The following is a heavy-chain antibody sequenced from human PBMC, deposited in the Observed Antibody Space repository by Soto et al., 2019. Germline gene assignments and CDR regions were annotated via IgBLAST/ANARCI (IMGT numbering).Heavy chain of an antibody. CDR3: AKLFSTYCYDSSGYYPKFDY. Sequence: GGSLRLSCAASGFTFSSYCMHWVRQPPGKGLEWVGFISYDGSNKYYADSVKGRFTTSRDNSQNTLYLQMNSLRAEYTAVYYCAKLFSTYCYDSSGYYPKFDYWGQGTLVTVSS. J-gene: IGHJ4*02. V-gene: IGHV3-30*18. CDR2: ISYDGSNK. CDR1: GFTFSSYC. D-gene: IGHD3-22*01.